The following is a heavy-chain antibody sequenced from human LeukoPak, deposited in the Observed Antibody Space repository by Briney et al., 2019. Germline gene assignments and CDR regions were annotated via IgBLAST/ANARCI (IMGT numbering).Heavy chain of an antibody. J-gene: IGHJ5*02. Sequence: PGGSLRLSCSASGFTFSSYTMHWGRQAPGKGLEYVSGISSNGGSRYYADSVKDRFTISRDNSKNTVYLQMGSLRVEDTAVYYCVKDPKGFDPWGQGTLVTVSS. CDR3: VKDPKGFDP. CDR1: GFTFSSYT. CDR2: ISSNGGSR. V-gene: IGHV3-64D*06.